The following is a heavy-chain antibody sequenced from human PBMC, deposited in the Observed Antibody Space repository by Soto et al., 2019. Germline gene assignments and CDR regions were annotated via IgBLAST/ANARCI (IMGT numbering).Heavy chain of an antibody. V-gene: IGHV4-59*01. CDR3: ARDNYDFWSGYRMGYYGMDV. J-gene: IGHJ6*02. Sequence: TLSLTCTVSGGSISSYYWSWIRQPPGKGLEWIGYIYYSGSTNYNPSLKSRVTISVDTSKNQFSLKLSSVTAADTAVYYCARDNYDFWSGYRMGYYGMDVWGQGTTVTVSS. CDR1: GGSISSYY. CDR2: IYYSGST. D-gene: IGHD3-3*01.